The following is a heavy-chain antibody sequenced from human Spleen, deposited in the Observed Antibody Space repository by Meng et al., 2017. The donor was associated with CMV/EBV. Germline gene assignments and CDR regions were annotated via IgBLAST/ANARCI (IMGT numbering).Heavy chain of an antibody. J-gene: IGHJ3*02. V-gene: IGHV3-21*01. D-gene: IGHD2-2*02. Sequence: GESLKISCAASGFTVSSNYMSWVRQAPGKGLEWVSSISSSSSYIYYADSVKGRFTISRDNANNSLYLQMNSLRAEDTAVYYCARDELVVPAAIRSFEAFDIWGQGTMVTVSS. CDR1: GFTVSSNY. CDR3: ARDELVVPAAIRSFEAFDI. CDR2: ISSSSSYI.